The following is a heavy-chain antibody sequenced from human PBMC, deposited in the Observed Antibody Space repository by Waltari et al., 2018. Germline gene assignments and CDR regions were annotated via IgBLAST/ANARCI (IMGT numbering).Heavy chain of an antibody. CDR2: VDSEDGET. Sequence: EVQLVQSGAEVKKPGATVKISCKVSGYTFTDYYMHWVQQAPGKGREWMGLVDSEDGETIYAEKYQGRVTITADTSTDTAYMELSSLRSEDTAVYYCATPAGSSSGVDFDYWGQGTLVTVSS. J-gene: IGHJ4*02. V-gene: IGHV1-69-2*01. D-gene: IGHD6-6*01. CDR3: ATPAGSSSGVDFDY. CDR1: GYTFTDYY.